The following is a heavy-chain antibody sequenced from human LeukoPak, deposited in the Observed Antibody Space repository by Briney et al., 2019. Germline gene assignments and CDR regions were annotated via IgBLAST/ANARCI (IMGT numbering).Heavy chain of an antibody. CDR3: ARHRDYYDT. CDR2: IYSSGSA. Sequence: PSGTLSLTCTGSGASINNNFWTWIRQPPGKGLEWIGYIYSSGSANYNTSLKSRVIISEDTSKNQISLNLTSVTAADTAVYFCARHRDYYDTWGHGTLVTVSS. J-gene: IGHJ4*01. CDR1: GASINNNF. V-gene: IGHV4-59*08. D-gene: IGHD3-22*01.